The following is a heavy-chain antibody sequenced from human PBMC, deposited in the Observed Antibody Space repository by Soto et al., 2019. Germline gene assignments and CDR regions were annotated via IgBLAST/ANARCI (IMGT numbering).Heavy chain of an antibody. CDR3: ARWDWNYIDY. V-gene: IGHV4-34*01. CDR1: GGSISSYY. D-gene: IGHD1-1*01. Sequence: SETLSLTCTVSGGSISSYYWSWIRQPPGKGLEWIGEINHSGSTNYNPSLKSRVTISVDTSKNQFSLKLSSVTAADTAVYYCARWDWNYIDYWGQGTLVTVSS. J-gene: IGHJ4*02. CDR2: INHSGST.